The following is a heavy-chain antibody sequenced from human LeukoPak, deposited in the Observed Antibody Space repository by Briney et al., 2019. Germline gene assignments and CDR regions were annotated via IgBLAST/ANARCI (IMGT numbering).Heavy chain of an antibody. CDR3: ASTKGYCTNGVCYSGSIDY. CDR2: IIPIFGTA. Sequence: GASVKVSCKASGGTFSSYAISWVRQAPGQGLEWMGGIIPIFGTANYAQKFQGRVTITADESTSTAYMELSSLRSEDTAVYYCASTKGYCTNGVCYSGSIDYWGQGTLVTVSS. V-gene: IGHV1-69*13. CDR1: GGTFSSYA. J-gene: IGHJ4*02. D-gene: IGHD2-8*01.